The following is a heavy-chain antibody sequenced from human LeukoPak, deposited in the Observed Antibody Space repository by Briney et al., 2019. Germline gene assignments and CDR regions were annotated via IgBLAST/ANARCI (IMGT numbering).Heavy chain of an antibody. V-gene: IGHV4-34*01. D-gene: IGHD5-12*01. J-gene: IGHJ4*02. Sequence: KPSETLSLTCAVYGGSFSGYYWSWIRQPPGKGLEWIGEINHSGSTDYNPSLKSRVTISVDTSKNQFSLKLSSVTAADTAVYYCAILGATTGVWGQGTLVTVSS. CDR3: AILGATTGV. CDR2: INHSGST. CDR1: GGSFSGYY.